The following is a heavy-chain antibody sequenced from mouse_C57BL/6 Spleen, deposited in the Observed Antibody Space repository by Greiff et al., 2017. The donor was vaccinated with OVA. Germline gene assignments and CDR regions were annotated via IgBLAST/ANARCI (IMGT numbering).Heavy chain of an antibody. CDR3: ARREGEGGLFAY. Sequence: QVQLQQSGPELVKPGASVKISCKASGYAFSSSWMNWVKQRPGTGLEWIGRIYPGDGDTNYNGKFKGKATLTADKSSSTAYMQLSSLTSEDSAVYCCARREGEGGLFAYWGQGTLVTVSA. V-gene: IGHV1-82*01. CDR1: GYAFSSSW. J-gene: IGHJ3*01. CDR2: IYPGDGDT.